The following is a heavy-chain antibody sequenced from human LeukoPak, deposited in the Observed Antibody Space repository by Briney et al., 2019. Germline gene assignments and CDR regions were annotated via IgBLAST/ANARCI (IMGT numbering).Heavy chain of an antibody. CDR2: INPSGGST. V-gene: IGHV1-46*01. D-gene: IGHD3-10*01. CDR1: GYTFTIYY. CDR3: ARGTMVRGVAYYYMDV. Sequence: ASVKVSCKASGYTFTIYYMHWVRQAPGQGLEWMGIINPSGGSTSYAQKFQGRVTMTRDMSTSTVYMELSSLRSEDTAVYYCARGTMVRGVAYYYMDVWGKGTTVTISS. J-gene: IGHJ6*03.